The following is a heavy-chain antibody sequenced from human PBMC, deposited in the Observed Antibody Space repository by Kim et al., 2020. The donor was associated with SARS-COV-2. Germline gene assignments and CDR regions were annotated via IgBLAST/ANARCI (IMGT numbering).Heavy chain of an antibody. CDR1: GYSFTSYW. D-gene: IGHD3-22*01. J-gene: IGHJ3*02. CDR2: IYPGDSDT. Sequence: GESLKISCKGSGYSFTSYWIGWVRQMPGKGLEWMGIIYPGDSDTRYSPSFQGQVTISADKSISTAYLQWSSLKASDTAMYYCARIGRYYYDSSGYYYPPINALYIWGQGTMV. V-gene: IGHV5-51*01. CDR3: ARIGRYYYDSSGYYYPPINALYI.